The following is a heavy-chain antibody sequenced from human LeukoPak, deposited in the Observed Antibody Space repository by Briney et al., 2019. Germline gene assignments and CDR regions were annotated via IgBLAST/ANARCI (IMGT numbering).Heavy chain of an antibody. Sequence: PGGSLRLSCAASGLTVSDNYTSWVRQAPGKGLEWVSAISGGGSTYYADSVKGRFIISRDNSKNTVYLQLNSLRAEDTAVYYCARGGDTIGSIRSPFDIWGQGTMVTVSS. CDR2: ISGGGST. CDR1: GLTVSDNY. J-gene: IGHJ3*02. V-gene: IGHV3-53*01. CDR3: ARGGDTIGSIRSPFDI. D-gene: IGHD3-22*01.